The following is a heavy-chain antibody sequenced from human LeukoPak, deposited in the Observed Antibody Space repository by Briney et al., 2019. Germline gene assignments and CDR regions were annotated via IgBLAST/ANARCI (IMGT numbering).Heavy chain of an antibody. J-gene: IGHJ4*02. Sequence: PGGSLRLSCTASGFTFSSSTMSWVRQAPGKRPEWVSGILNNDIGGNAYYADAVKGRFTISRDDSKSTLYLEMNSLRAEDTAMYYRVKEIKYVGATYLHSWGQGTLVTVSS. V-gene: IGHV3-23*01. CDR1: GFTFSSST. D-gene: IGHD1-26*01. CDR2: ILNNDIGGNA. CDR3: VKEIKYVGATYLHS.